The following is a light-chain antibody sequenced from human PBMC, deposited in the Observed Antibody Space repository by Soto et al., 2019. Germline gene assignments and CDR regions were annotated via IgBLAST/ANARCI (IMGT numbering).Light chain of an antibody. CDR3: QQYNNWWT. J-gene: IGKJ1*01. CDR1: QSVSSS. CDR2: GAS. Sequence: EIVMTQSPATLSMSPGERATLSCRASQSVSSSLAWYQQKPGQAPRLLIYGASTRATGIPDRFSGSGPETEFTLNISRLQAEDFAIYYCQQYNNWWTFGQGTKVEIK. V-gene: IGKV3-15*01.